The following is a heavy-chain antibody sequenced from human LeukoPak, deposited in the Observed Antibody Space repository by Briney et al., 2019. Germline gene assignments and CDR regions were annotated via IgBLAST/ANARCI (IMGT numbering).Heavy chain of an antibody. Sequence: GGSLRLSCAASGFTFSSYAMSWVRQAPGKGLEWVSTIGSSSANTYYANSVKGRFTISRDSSKNTLFLQMNSLRAEDTALYYCAKRGLKGSYYFDFWGQGTLVTVSS. CDR1: GFTFSSYA. V-gene: IGHV3-23*01. D-gene: IGHD3-16*01. J-gene: IGHJ4*02. CDR2: IGSSSANT. CDR3: AKRGLKGSYYFDF.